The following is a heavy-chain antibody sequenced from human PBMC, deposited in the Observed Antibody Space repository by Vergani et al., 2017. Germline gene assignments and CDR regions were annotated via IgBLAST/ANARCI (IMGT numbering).Heavy chain of an antibody. D-gene: IGHD2-21*01. V-gene: IGHV3-30*02. CDR1: GFTLCNYD. J-gene: IGHJ6*03. CDR2: IQFDGSNQ. Sequence: QVQLVESGGGVVQRGGSLRLSCATSGFTLCNYDMQWIRQGPGKGLEFVAFIQFDGSNQYYADSVKGRFTISRDNSRNTLDLVMGSLRAEDTAIYYCVREGSYCGSTTCRNPSYVYYYHMDVWGEGTTVTVSS. CDR3: VREGSYCGSTTCRNPSYVYYYHMDV.